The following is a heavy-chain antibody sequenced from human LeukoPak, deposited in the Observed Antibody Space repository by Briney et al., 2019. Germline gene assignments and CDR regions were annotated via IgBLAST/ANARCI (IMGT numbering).Heavy chain of an antibody. CDR2: ISGSGGST. D-gene: IGHD5-12*01. J-gene: IGHJ4*02. CDR1: GFTFSSYA. CDR3: AKIGLPQRLGFDY. V-gene: IGHV3-23*01. Sequence: HPGGSLRLSCAASGFTFSSYAMSWVRQAPGKGLEWVSAISGSGGSTYYADSVKGRFTISRDNSKNTLYLQMNSLRAEDTAVYYCAKIGLPQRLGFDYWGQGTLVTVSS.